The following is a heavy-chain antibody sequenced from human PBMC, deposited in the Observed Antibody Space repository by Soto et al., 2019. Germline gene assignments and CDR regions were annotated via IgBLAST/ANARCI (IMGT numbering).Heavy chain of an antibody. Sequence: EVQLSESGGSLVQPGGSLRLSCAASTFTLSSSAMSWVRQAPGKGLEWVSSSRGAGGGTLYADSVTARFTISRDLSKNTLFRQMKSLRAEDTAIYYCEKCSVGRVRSSGWCNWLDPGGQGTLVTVSS. CDR3: EKCSVGRVRSSGWCNWLDP. CDR1: TFTLSSSA. CDR2: SRGAGGGT. J-gene: IGHJ5*02. D-gene: IGHD6-19*01. V-gene: IGHV3-23*01.